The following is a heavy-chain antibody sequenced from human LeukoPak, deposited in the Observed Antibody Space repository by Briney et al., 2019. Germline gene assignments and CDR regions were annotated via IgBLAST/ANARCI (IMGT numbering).Heavy chain of an antibody. CDR1: GFTFNIYP. J-gene: IGHJ4*02. D-gene: IGHD1-26*01. CDR3: ATKRGWELLNYFDY. CDR2: ISGSGGST. V-gene: IGHV3-23*01. Sequence: GALRLSCAASGFTFNIYPMHWVRQAPGEGPEWVSAISGSGGSTYYADSVKGRFTISRDNSKNTLYLQMNSLRAEDTAVYYCATKRGWELLNYFDYWGQGTLVTVSS.